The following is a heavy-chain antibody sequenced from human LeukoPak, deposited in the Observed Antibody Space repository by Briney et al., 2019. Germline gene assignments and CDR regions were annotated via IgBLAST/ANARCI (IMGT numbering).Heavy chain of an antibody. Sequence: GGSLRLSCAASGFTFSDYYMSWIRQAPGKRLEWVSYISSSGSTIYYADSVKGRFTISRDNAKNSLYLQMNSLRAEDTALYYCAKDMDIVVVAGPFDYWGQGTLVTVSS. J-gene: IGHJ4*02. V-gene: IGHV3-11*01. CDR2: ISSSGSTI. CDR3: AKDMDIVVVAGPFDY. D-gene: IGHD2-15*01. CDR1: GFTFSDYY.